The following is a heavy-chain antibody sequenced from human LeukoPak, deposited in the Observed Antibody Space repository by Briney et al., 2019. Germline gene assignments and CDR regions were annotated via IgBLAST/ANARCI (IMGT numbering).Heavy chain of an antibody. V-gene: IGHV3-23*01. Sequence: GGALRLSCAASGFTFSSYAMSWGGQGPGRGLWWGSAISVNGGSRYYEDSVKGRFTISRDNSKNKMYLQMNSLRAEDTSVYYCAKERSYWDAFYIWGKVTMVTVSS. CDR1: GFTFSSYA. CDR2: ISVNGGSR. CDR3: AKERSYWDAFYI. D-gene: IGHD1-26*01. J-gene: IGHJ3*02.